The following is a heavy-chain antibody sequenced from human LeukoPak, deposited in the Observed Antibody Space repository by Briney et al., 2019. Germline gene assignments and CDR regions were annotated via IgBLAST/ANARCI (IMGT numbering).Heavy chain of an antibody. CDR3: ARVVTMVRGVIVDY. CDR2: IYYSGST. V-gene: IGHV4-59*01. Sequence: PSETLSLTCTVSGGSISSYYWSWIRQPPGKGLEWIGYIYYSGSTNYNPSLKSRVTISVDTSKNQFSLKLSSVTAADTAVYYCARVVTMVRGVIVDYWGQGTLVTVSS. J-gene: IGHJ4*02. CDR1: GGSISSYY. D-gene: IGHD3-10*01.